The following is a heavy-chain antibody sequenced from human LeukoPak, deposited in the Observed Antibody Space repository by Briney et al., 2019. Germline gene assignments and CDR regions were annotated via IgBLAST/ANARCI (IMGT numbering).Heavy chain of an antibody. V-gene: IGHV3-49*04. CDR3: PRAHCSGGTCYGNDAFDI. CDR1: GFTFGDYA. CDR2: IRSKTYGGTT. Sequence: GRSLRLSCTASGFTFGDYAMTWVRQAPGKGLEWIGFIRSKTYGGTTEYAASVKGRFTISRDDSKNIAYLQMNSLKTEDTAMHYCPRAHCSGGTCYGNDAFDIWGQGTMVTVSS. J-gene: IGHJ3*02. D-gene: IGHD2-15*01.